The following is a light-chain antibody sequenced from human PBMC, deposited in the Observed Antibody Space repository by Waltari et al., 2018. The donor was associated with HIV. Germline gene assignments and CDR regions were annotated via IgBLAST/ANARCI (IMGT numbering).Light chain of an antibody. CDR1: QGVTPS. V-gene: IGKV1-9*01. Sequence: DIQLTQSPSFLSASVGARVTITCRASQGVTPSLAWYQQKSGKAPKLLIYGTSTLQSGVPSRFSGSGSGTEFTLTISSLQPEDFATYYCQQLKSYPITFGQGTRLEIK. CDR3: QQLKSYPIT. J-gene: IGKJ5*01. CDR2: GTS.